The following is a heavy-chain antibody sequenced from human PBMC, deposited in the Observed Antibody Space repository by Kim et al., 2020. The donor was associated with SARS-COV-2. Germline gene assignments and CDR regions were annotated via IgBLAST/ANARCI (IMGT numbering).Heavy chain of an antibody. CDR2: ISYDGSNK. D-gene: IGHD5-12*01. CDR3: AKEARWLRFYYYGMDV. Sequence: GGSLRLSCAASGFTFSSYGMHWVRQAPGKGLEWVAVISYDGSNKYYADSVKGRFTISRDNSKNTLYLQMNSLRAEDTAVYYCAKEARWLRFYYYGMDVWGQGTTVTVSS. V-gene: IGHV3-30*18. J-gene: IGHJ6*02. CDR1: GFTFSSYG.